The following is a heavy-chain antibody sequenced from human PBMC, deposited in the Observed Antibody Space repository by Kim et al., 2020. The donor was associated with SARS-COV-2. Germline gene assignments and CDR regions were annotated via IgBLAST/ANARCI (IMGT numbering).Heavy chain of an antibody. J-gene: IGHJ6*02. CDR3: ARHGRWGYYDSSGYYYYGNDV. V-gene: IGHV5-10-1*01. D-gene: IGHD3-22*01. Sequence: GESLKISCKGSGYSFTSYWISWVRQMPGKGLEWMGRIDPSDSYTNYSTSFQGHVTIAGHKSISTAYLQWSSLKASDTAMYYCARHGRWGYYDSSGYYYYGNDVWCQARTVTVSS. CDR2: IDPSDSYT. CDR1: GYSFTSYW.